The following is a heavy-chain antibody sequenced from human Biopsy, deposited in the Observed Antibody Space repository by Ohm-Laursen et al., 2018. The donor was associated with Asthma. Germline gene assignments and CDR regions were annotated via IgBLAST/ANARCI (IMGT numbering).Heavy chain of an antibody. V-gene: IGHV3-48*02. CDR1: GFTFSSYS. Sequence: SLRLSCAASGFTFSSYSMNWVRQAPGKGQEWVSYISSSSSTIYYADSVKGRFTISRDNAKNSLYLQMNSLRDEDTAVYYCARMITIFGVVSRGMDVWGQGTTVTVSS. CDR3: ARMITIFGVVSRGMDV. CDR2: ISSSSSTI. J-gene: IGHJ6*02. D-gene: IGHD3-3*01.